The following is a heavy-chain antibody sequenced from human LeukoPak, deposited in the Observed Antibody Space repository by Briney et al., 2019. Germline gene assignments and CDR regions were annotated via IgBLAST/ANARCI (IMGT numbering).Heavy chain of an antibody. J-gene: IGHJ3*01. CDR1: GFIFSTYA. CDR3: ARGRQYSSSWGNAFDF. Sequence: PGGSLRLSCAASGFIFSTYAMHWVRQAPGKGLEWVAVISNDGDHKYYVDSVKGRFTISRDNSKSTLYLQMNSLRAEDTAVYYCARGRQYSSSWGNAFDFWGQRTMVTVSS. CDR2: ISNDGDHK. D-gene: IGHD6-13*01. V-gene: IGHV3-30*03.